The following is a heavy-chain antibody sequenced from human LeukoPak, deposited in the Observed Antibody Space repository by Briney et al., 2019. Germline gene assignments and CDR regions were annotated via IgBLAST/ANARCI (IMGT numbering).Heavy chain of an antibody. Sequence: SVKVSCKASGGTFSSYAISWVRQAPGQGLEWMGGIIPIFGTANYAQKFQGRVTITADESTSTAYMELSSLRSGDTAVYYCARGPDGYDMTGYIYWGQGTLVTVSS. CDR2: IIPIFGTA. D-gene: IGHD3-9*01. J-gene: IGHJ4*02. CDR3: ARGPDGYDMTGYIY. CDR1: GGTFSSYA. V-gene: IGHV1-69*13.